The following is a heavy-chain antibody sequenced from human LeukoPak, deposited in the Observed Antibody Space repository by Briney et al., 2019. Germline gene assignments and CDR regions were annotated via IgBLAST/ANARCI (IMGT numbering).Heavy chain of an antibody. J-gene: IGHJ4*02. V-gene: IGHV3-23*01. CDR2: ISGSAGST. D-gene: IGHD1-20*01. Sequence: GGSLRLFCAASGFTFSSYAMSWVRQAPGKGLEWVSAISGSAGSTYYADSVQGRFTISRDNSKNTLYLQMNSLRAEDTAVYYCAKGSKYNWKADYFDYWGQGTLVTVSS. CDR3: AKGSKYNWKADYFDY. CDR1: GFTFSSYA.